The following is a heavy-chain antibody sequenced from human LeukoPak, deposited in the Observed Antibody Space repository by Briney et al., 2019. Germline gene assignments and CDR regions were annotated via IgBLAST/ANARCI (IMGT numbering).Heavy chain of an antibody. V-gene: IGHV3-74*01. CDR3: ARWGSSGWYPMDV. Sequence: GGSLRLSCAASGFTFSTYWTHWVRQAPGKGLVWVSCINSDGSSPSYADSVKGRFTISRDNAKNTVYLQMNSLRAEDTAVYCCARWGSSGWYPMDVWGQGTTVTVSS. D-gene: IGHD6-19*01. CDR2: INSDGSSP. J-gene: IGHJ6*02. CDR1: GFTFSTYW.